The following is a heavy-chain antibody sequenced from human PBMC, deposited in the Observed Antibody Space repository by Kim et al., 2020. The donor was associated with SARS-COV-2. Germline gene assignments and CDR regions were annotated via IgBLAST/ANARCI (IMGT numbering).Heavy chain of an antibody. CDR2: IYYSGST. CDR1: GGSISSYY. Sequence: SETLSLTCTVSGGSISSYYWSWIWQPPGKGLECIGYIYYSGSTNYNPSLKSRVTISVDTSKNQFSLKLSSVTAADTAVYYCARVALGYCSSTRCHTGFDPWGQGTLVTVSS. D-gene: IGHD2-2*01. CDR3: ARVALGYCSSTRCHTGFDP. V-gene: IGHV4-59*01. J-gene: IGHJ5*02.